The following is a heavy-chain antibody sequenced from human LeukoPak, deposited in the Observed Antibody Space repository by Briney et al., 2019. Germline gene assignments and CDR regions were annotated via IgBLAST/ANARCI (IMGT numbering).Heavy chain of an antibody. D-gene: IGHD3-22*01. J-gene: IGHJ2*01. Sequence: SETLSRTCTVSGGSISSYYWSWIRQPPGKGLEWIGYIYYSGSTNYNPSLKSRVTISVDTSKKQFSLKLSSVTAADTAVYYCARRGHSSGYSWYFDLWGRGTLVTVSS. CDR3: ARRGHSSGYSWYFDL. V-gene: IGHV4-59*08. CDR1: GGSISSYY. CDR2: IYYSGST.